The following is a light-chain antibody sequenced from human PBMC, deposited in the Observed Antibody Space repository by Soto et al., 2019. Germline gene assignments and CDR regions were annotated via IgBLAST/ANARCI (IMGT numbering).Light chain of an antibody. Sequence: DIVMTQSPLSLPVTPGESASISCRSSQSLLHSDGYNYLDWYLQKPGQSPQLLIYLGSNRASGVPDRFSGSGSGTDFTLKISRVEAEDVGVYYCMQGPQTPLTFGGGTKVEI. CDR1: QSLLHSDGYNY. CDR2: LGS. CDR3: MQGPQTPLT. J-gene: IGKJ4*01. V-gene: IGKV2-28*01.